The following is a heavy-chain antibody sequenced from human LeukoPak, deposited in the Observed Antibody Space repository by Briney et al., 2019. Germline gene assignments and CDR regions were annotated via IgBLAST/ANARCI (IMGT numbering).Heavy chain of an antibody. V-gene: IGHV1-2*02. Sequence: VASVKVSCKASVYTFTGYYMHLVRQAPGQGLEWMGWINPNSGGTNYAQKFQGRVTMTRDTSISTAYMELSRLRSDDTAVYYCARDRNPIVVVVAAMGFDAWGQGTLVTVSS. D-gene: IGHD2-15*01. CDR1: VYTFTGYY. J-gene: IGHJ5*02. CDR3: ARDRNPIVVVVAAMGFDA. CDR2: INPNSGGT.